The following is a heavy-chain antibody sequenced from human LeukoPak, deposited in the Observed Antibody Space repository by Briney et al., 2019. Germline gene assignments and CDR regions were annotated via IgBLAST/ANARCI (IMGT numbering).Heavy chain of an antibody. CDR1: GGSISSYY. Sequence: SETLSLTCTVSGGSISSYYWSWIRQPPGKGLEWIGYIYYSGSTNYNPSLKSRVTISVDTSKNQFSLKLSSVTAADTAVYYCAREDGDYADIWGQGTMVTVSS. D-gene: IGHD4-17*01. CDR3: AREDGDYADI. J-gene: IGHJ3*02. CDR2: IYYSGST. V-gene: IGHV4-59*01.